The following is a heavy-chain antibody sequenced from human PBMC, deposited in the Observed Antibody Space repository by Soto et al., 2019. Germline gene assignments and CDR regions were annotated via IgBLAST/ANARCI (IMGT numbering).Heavy chain of an antibody. V-gene: IGHV3-30-3*01. CDR2: ISYDGSNK. Sequence: QVQLVESGGGVVQPGRSLRLSCAASGFTFSSYAMQWVRQAPGKGLEWVAVISYDGSNKYYADSVKGRFTISRDNSKNTLYLQMNSLRAEDTAVYYCARDPLRGYYDSSGTSAEYFQHWGQGTLVTVSS. CDR3: ARDPLRGYYDSSGTSAEYFQH. D-gene: IGHD3-22*01. J-gene: IGHJ1*01. CDR1: GFTFSSYA.